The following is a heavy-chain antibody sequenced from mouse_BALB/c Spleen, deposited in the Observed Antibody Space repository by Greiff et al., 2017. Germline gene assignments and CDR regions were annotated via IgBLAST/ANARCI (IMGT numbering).Heavy chain of an antibody. Sequence: VQLQQSGAELVKPGASVKLSCTASGFNIKDTYMHWVKQRPEQGLEWIGRIDPANGNTKYDPKFQGKATITGDTSSNTAYLQLSSLTSEDTAVYYCARRGTARATDYAMDYWGQGTSVTVSS. CDR2: IDPANGNT. D-gene: IGHD3-1*01. V-gene: IGHV14-3*02. CDR3: ARRGTARATDYAMDY. CDR1: GFNIKDTY. J-gene: IGHJ4*01.